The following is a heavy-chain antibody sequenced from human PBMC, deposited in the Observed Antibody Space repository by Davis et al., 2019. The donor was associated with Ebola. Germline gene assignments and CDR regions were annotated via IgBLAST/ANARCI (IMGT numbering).Heavy chain of an antibody. V-gene: IGHV3-7*03. CDR2: IKQDGGEK. CDR1: GFIFSNYW. D-gene: IGHD5-12*01. J-gene: IGHJ6*02. CDR3: ASGDGRGSSYDMDV. Sequence: GESLKISCAASGFIFSNYWMSWVRQAPGKGPEWVAIIKQDGGEKYYVDSVKGRFTIFRVNAKNSVFLQMNSLRGEDKALYYCASGDGRGSSYDMDVWGQGTTVTVSS.